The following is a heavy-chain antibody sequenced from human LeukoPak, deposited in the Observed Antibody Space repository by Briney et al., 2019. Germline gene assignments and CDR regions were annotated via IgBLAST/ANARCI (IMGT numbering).Heavy chain of an antibody. Sequence: PWASVKVSCKASGYTFTSYGFSWVRQAPGQGLEWMGWISAYNGNTNYAQKFQGRVTMTTDTSTSTAYMELRSLRSDDTAVFYCARGHRTAAYDGSGSDYWGQGTLVTVSS. J-gene: IGHJ4*02. D-gene: IGHD3-22*01. CDR3: ARGHRTAAYDGSGSDY. CDR2: ISAYNGNT. V-gene: IGHV1-18*01. CDR1: GYTFTSYG.